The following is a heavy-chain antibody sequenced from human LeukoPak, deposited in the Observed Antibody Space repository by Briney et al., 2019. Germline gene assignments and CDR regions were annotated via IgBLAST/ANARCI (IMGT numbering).Heavy chain of an antibody. D-gene: IGHD3-9*01. CDR1: GGSISSRSHY. Sequence: SQTLSLTCTVSGGSISSRSHYWCWIRQPPGKGLEWLGSIYDSGSTSYNPSVKRRLTISVDPSKNQFSLKLSAVTAADTAVYYCARRIDLAGSTFDYWGQGALVSVSS. J-gene: IGHJ4*02. V-gene: IGHV4-39*01. CDR2: IYDSGST. CDR3: ARRIDLAGSTFDY.